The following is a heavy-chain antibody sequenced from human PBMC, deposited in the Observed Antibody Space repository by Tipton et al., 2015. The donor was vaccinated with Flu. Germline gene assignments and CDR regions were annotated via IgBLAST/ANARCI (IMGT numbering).Heavy chain of an antibody. CDR3: ACQRNRPFFYDRRGYSDAFDI. J-gene: IGHJ3*02. CDR2: IYYSGST. D-gene: IGHD3-22*01. Sequence: TLSLTCTVSGGSISSYYWSWIRQPPGKGLEWIGYIYYSGSTNYNPSLKSRVTISVDTSKNQFSLKLSSVTAADTAVYYCACQRNRPFFYDRRGYSDAFDIWGQGTLGPVSS. CDR1: GGSISSYY. V-gene: IGHV4-59*01.